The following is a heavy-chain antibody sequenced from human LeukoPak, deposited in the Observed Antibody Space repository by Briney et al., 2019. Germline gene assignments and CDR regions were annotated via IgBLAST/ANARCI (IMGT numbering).Heavy chain of an antibody. CDR1: GFTFSSYW. CDR2: IYSGGST. Sequence: GGSLRLSCAASGFTFSSYWMHWVRQAPGKGLEWVSVIYSGGSTYYADSVKGRFTISRDNSKNTLYLQMNSLRAEDTAVYYCAKDLLPTTPVVRGSPFDYWGQGTLVTVSS. CDR3: AKDLLPTTPVVRGSPFDY. V-gene: IGHV3-66*01. D-gene: IGHD3-10*01. J-gene: IGHJ4*02.